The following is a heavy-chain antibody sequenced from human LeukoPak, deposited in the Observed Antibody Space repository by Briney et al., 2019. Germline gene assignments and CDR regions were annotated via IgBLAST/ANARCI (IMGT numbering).Heavy chain of an antibody. CDR3: ARDPDGPLPWFDP. CDR1: GGSISSYY. V-gene: IGHV4-59*01. CDR2: IYYSGST. J-gene: IGHJ5*02. Sequence: PSETLSLTCTVSGGSISSYYWSWIRQPPGKGLEWIGYIYYSGSTNYNPSLKSRVTISVDTSKSQFSLKLSSVTAADTAVYYCARDPDGPLPWFDPWGQGTLVTVSS. D-gene: IGHD1-14*01.